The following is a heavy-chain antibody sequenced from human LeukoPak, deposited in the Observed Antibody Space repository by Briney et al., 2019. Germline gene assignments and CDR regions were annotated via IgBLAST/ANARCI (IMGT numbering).Heavy chain of an antibody. Sequence: PGRSLRLSCAASGFTFSTYIIHWVRQAPGKGLEWVAVITYDGRNKYYADSVKGRFTISRDNSKNTLYLQINSLRAEDTAVYYCARATLSSGWDAFDIWGQGTTVTVSS. CDR1: GFTFSTYI. V-gene: IGHV3-30*04. CDR3: ARATLSSGWDAFDI. D-gene: IGHD3-22*01. CDR2: ITYDGRNK. J-gene: IGHJ3*02.